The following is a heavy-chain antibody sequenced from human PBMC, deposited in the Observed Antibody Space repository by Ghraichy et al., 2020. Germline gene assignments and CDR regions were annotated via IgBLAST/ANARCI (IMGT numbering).Heavy chain of an antibody. CDR3: ARTRVIGTSSD. J-gene: IGHJ4*02. Sequence: SETLSLTCALYGGSFSGYYWCWIRQPPGKGLEWIGEINHTGSTNYNPFLKSRVTISVDTSKSQFSLKLSSVTAADTAVYYCARTRVIGTSSDWGQGTLVTVSS. V-gene: IGHV4-34*01. D-gene: IGHD1-26*01. CDR2: INHTGST. CDR1: GGSFSGYY.